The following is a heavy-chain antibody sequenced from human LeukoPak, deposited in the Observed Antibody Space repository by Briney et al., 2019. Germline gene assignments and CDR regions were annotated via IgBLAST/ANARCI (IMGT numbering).Heavy chain of an antibody. CDR1: GYTFTSYY. J-gene: IGHJ4*02. Sequence: VASVTVSCTASGYTFTSYYMHWVRQAPGQGLEWMGIINPSGGSTSYAQKFQGRVTMTRDTSTSTVYMELSSLRSEDTAVYYCARVYSGSYSVLYFDYWGQGTLVTVSS. CDR2: INPSGGST. V-gene: IGHV1-46*01. D-gene: IGHD1-26*01. CDR3: ARVYSGSYSVLYFDY.